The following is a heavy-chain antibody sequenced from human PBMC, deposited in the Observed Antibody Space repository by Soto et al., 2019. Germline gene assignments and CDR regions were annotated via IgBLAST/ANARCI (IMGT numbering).Heavy chain of an antibody. Sequence: SVKVSCKASGGTFISYAISWVRQAPGQGLEWMGGIIPIFGTANYAQKFQGRVTITADESTSTAYMERSSLRSEDTAVYYCARPTPVAGTFDYWGQGTLVTVSS. CDR3: ARPTPVAGTFDY. CDR1: GGTFISYA. CDR2: IIPIFGTA. V-gene: IGHV1-69*13. J-gene: IGHJ4*02. D-gene: IGHD6-19*01.